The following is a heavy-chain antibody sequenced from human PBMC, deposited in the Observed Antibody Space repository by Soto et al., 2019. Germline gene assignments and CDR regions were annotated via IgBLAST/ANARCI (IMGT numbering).Heavy chain of an antibody. CDR3: AREGAPYSSGWQGIDY. V-gene: IGHV3-30-3*01. Sequence: QVQLVESGGGVVQPGRSLRLSCAASGFTFSSYAMHWVRQAPGKGLEWVAVISDDGSNKYYADSVKGRFTISRDNSKNTLYLQMNSLRAEDTAVYYCAREGAPYSSGWQGIDYWGQGTLVTVSS. CDR2: ISDDGSNK. J-gene: IGHJ4*02. CDR1: GFTFSSYA. D-gene: IGHD6-19*01.